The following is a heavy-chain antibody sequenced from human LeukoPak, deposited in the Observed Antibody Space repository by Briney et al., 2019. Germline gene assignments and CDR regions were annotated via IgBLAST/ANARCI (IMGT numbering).Heavy chain of an antibody. CDR1: GASISSGDYY. CDR3: AGLVGRYSSGLYYYYFDY. V-gene: IGHV4-39*07. CDR2: MYLSGTT. J-gene: IGHJ4*02. D-gene: IGHD3-22*01. Sequence: SETLSLTCTVSGASISSGDYYWSWIRQPPGKGLEWIGEMYLSGTTHSNPSVKSRVTISIDKSKNQFFLNLSSVTAADTAVYYCAGLVGRYSSGLYYYYFDYWGQGTLVTVSS.